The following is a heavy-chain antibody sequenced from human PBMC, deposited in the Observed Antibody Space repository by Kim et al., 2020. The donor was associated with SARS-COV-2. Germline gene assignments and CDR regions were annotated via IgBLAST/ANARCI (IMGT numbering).Heavy chain of an antibody. CDR1: AFAFSSFA. V-gene: IGHV3-23*01. D-gene: IGHD1-1*01. J-gene: IGHJ4*02. CDR3: SKVYNWNNRGLDY. Sequence: GGSLRLSCAASAFAFSSFAMNWVRQAPGKGLEWVSTIRAGGGTAYYADSVKGRFTISRDNSKNMLYLQMNSLRAEDTAVYYCSKVYNWNNRGLDYWGQGTLVTVSS. CDR2: IRAGGGTA.